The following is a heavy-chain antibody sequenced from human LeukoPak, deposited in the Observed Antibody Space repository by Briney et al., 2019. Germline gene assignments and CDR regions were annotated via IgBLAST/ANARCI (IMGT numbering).Heavy chain of an antibody. J-gene: IGHJ4*02. D-gene: IGHD5-24*01. CDR2: INYSGTT. Sequence: SETLSLTCTVSGGSISSSSYYWGWIRQPPGKGLEWIASINYSGTTYYNPSLKSRVTISEDRSKNQFSLKLSSVTAADTAVYYCARLRDGRWLLEYWGQGTLVTVSS. CDR3: ARLRDGRWLLEY. V-gene: IGHV4-39*01. CDR1: GGSISSSSYY.